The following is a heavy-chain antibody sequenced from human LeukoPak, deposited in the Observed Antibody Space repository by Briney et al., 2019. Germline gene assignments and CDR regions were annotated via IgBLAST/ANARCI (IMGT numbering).Heavy chain of an antibody. V-gene: IGHV1-18*01. CDR1: GYTLINDA. Sequence: ASVKVSCKTSGYTLINDAISWVRQAPGQGLEWLGWITGYDANTKYAQKIQGRVTMTIDMSTSTAYMELRSLRSDDTAVYYCARDDPAYDRRGYYYYWGQGSLVTVSS. J-gene: IGHJ4*02. CDR3: ARDDPAYDRRGYYYY. CDR2: ITGYDANT. D-gene: IGHD3-22*01.